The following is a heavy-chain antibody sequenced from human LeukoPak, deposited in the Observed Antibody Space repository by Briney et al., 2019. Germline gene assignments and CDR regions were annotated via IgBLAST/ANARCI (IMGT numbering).Heavy chain of an antibody. D-gene: IGHD3-22*01. Sequence: GASVKVSWKTSGYTFTNYGMHWVRQAPGQRLEWMGWINGGNGNAKYSQNFQGRVTIIRDTSASTAYMELSSLRSEDSAVYYCARVPLHDSSGHYYPHWGQGTLVTVSS. V-gene: IGHV1-3*01. J-gene: IGHJ1*01. CDR2: INGGNGNA. CDR3: ARVPLHDSSGHYYPH. CDR1: GYTFTNYG.